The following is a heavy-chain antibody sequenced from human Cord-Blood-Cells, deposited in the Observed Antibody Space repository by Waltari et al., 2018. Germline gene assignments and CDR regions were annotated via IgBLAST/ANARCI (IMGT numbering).Heavy chain of an antibody. J-gene: IGHJ4*02. CDR2: INHSGST. CDR3: ARRGDCGGDCYHFDY. D-gene: IGHD2-21*02. Sequence: QVQLQQWGAGLLKPSETLSLTCAVYGGSVSGYYWSWIRPPPGTGLERIGEINHSGSTNYNPSLKSRVTISVDTSKNQFSLKLSSVTAADTAVYYCARRGDCGGDCYHFDYWGQGTLVTVSS. V-gene: IGHV4-34*01. CDR1: GGSVSGYY.